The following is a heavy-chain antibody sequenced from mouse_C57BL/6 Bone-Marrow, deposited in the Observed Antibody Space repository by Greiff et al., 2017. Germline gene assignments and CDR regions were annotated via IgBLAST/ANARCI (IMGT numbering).Heavy chain of an antibody. V-gene: IGHV1-64*01. CDR1: GYTFTSYW. J-gene: IGHJ2*01. Sequence: QVQLQQPGAELVKPGASVKLSCKASGYTFTSYWMHWVKQRPGQGLEWIGMIHPNSGSTNYNEKFKSKATLTVDKSSSTAYMQLSSLTSEDSAVYDCARQAYYRRYFDYWGQGTTLTVSS. CDR3: ARQAYYRRYFDY. D-gene: IGHD2-12*01. CDR2: IHPNSGST.